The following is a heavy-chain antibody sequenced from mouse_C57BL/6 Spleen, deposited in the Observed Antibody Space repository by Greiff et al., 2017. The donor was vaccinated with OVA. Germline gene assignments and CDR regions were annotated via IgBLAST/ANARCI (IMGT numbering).Heavy chain of an antibody. D-gene: IGHD4-1*01. CDR1: GYTFTSYT. CDR2: INPSSGYT. V-gene: IGHV1-4*01. Sequence: VKLVESGAELARPGASVKMSCKASGYTFTSYTMHWVKQRPGQGLEWIGYINPSSGYTKYNQKFKDKATLTADKSSSTAYMQLSSLTSEDSAVYYCARGTGTGYFDVWGTGTTVTVSS. J-gene: IGHJ1*03. CDR3: ARGTGTGYFDV.